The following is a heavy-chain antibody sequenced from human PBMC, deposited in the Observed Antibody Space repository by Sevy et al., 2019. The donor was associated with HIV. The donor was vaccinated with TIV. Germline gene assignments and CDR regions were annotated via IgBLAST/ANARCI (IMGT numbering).Heavy chain of an antibody. J-gene: IGHJ3*02. CDR1: GGSISSSSYY. D-gene: IGHD6-13*01. CDR3: ARRPGWQQMRGAFDI. Sequence: SDTLSLTCTVSGGSISSSSYYWGWIRQPPGKGLEWIGSIYYSGSTYYNPSLKSRVTISVDTSKNQFSLKLSSVTAADTAVYYCARRPGWQQMRGAFDIWGQGTMVTVSS. CDR2: IYYSGST. V-gene: IGHV4-39*01.